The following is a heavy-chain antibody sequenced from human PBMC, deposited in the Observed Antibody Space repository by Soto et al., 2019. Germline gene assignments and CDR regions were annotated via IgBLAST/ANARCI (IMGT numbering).Heavy chain of an antibody. CDR1: GYSSTSYW. V-gene: IGHV5-51*01. CDR3: ARSYGDYVLGAYYGMDV. D-gene: IGHD4-17*01. Sequence: GESLKISCKGSGYSSTSYWIGWVRQMPGKGLEWMGIIYPGDSDTRYSPSFQGQVTISADKSISTAYLQWSSLKASDTAMYYCARSYGDYVLGAYYGMDVWGQGTTVTV. CDR2: IYPGDSDT. J-gene: IGHJ6*02.